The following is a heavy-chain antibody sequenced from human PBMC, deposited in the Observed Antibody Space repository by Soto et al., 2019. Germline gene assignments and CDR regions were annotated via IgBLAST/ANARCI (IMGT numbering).Heavy chain of an antibody. Sequence: QVQLQQWGAGLLKPSETLSLTCAVYGGSISSGRYYWSWIRQPPGMGLEWIGEMSHSGGTHFNPSLKSRDTISVEASKRQFCLKMSCVTAAHRALYYCARVERGTATTVVDAFEMWGPGAMVTVSS. CDR1: GGSISSGRYY. D-gene: IGHD1-1*01. V-gene: IGHV4-34*01. CDR2: MSHSGGT. J-gene: IGHJ3*02. CDR3: ARVERGTATTVVDAFEM.